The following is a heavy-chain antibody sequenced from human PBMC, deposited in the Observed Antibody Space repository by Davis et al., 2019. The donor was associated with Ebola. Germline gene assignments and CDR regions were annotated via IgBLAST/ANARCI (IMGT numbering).Heavy chain of an antibody. CDR2: INNSGHT. CDR3: ARGGASSKYFDY. Sequence: PSETLSLTCPVSAGSFHNYYWGWIRQPPGKGLEWIGYINNSGHTNYSPSLRSRVTISIDTSKNQFSLKLSSVTAADTAIYYCARGGASSKYFDYWGQGSLVTVSS. CDR1: AGSFHNYY. V-gene: IGHV4-59*01. D-gene: IGHD3-16*01. J-gene: IGHJ4*02.